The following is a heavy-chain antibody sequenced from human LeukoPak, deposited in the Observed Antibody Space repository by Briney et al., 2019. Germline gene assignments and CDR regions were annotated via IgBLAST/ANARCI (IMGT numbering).Heavy chain of an antibody. Sequence: SETLSLTCTVSGGSISSYYWSWIRQPPGKGLEWIGYIYYSGSTNYNPSLKSRVTISVDTSKNQFSLKLSSVTAADTAVYYCARLTHSHDAFDIWGQGTMVTVSS. V-gene: IGHV4-59*01. CDR1: GGSISSYY. CDR3: ARLTHSHDAFDI. CDR2: IYYSGST. J-gene: IGHJ3*02. D-gene: IGHD1-14*01.